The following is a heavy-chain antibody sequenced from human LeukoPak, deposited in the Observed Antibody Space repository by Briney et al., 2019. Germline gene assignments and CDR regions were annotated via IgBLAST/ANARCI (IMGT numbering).Heavy chain of an antibody. CDR2: ISYDGSDK. Sequence: GGSLRLSCAASGFTFSSYGMHWVRQAPGKGLEGVAVISYDGSDKYYADSVKGRFTISRDNSKNTLYLQMNSLRAEDTAVYSCAKDAFSSGWELFDYWGQGTLVTVSS. CDR3: AKDAFSSGWELFDY. V-gene: IGHV3-30*18. D-gene: IGHD6-19*01. J-gene: IGHJ4*02. CDR1: GFTFSSYG.